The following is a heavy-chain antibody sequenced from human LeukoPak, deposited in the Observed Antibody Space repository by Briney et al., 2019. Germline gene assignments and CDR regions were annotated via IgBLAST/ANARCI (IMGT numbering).Heavy chain of an antibody. CDR2: IKQDGSEK. Sequence: GGSLRLSCAASGFTFSSYWRSWVRQAPGKGLEWVANIKQDGSEKYNVDSVTARLAISRDNAKNSLYLQMNSLRAEDTAVYYCARDSGVFDYWGQGTLVTVSS. CDR1: GFTFSSYW. J-gene: IGHJ4*02. CDR3: ARDSGVFDY. D-gene: IGHD3-10*01. V-gene: IGHV3-7*01.